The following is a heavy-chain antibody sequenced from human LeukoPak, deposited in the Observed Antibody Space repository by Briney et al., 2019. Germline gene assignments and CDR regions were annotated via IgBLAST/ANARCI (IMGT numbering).Heavy chain of an antibody. CDR1: GYSISSGYY. CDR3: AGEPPGGGGDY. V-gene: IGHV4-38-2*02. CDR2: IYHSGST. D-gene: IGHD3-16*01. Sequence: SETLSLTCAVSGYSISSGYYWGWIRQPPGKGLEWIGSIYHSGSTYYNPSLKSRVTISVDTSKNQFSLKLSSVTAADTAVYYWAGEPPGGGGDYWGQGTLVTVSS. J-gene: IGHJ4*02.